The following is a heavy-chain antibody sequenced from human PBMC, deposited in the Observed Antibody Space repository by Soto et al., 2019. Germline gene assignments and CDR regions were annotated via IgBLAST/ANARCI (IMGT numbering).Heavy chain of an antibody. CDR1: GYTFTSYG. CDR2: ISAYNGNT. CDR3: ARDQSYYDSSGYYYFDY. D-gene: IGHD3-22*01. Sequence: QVQLVQSGAEVKKPGASVKVSCKASGYTFTSYGISWVRQAPGQGLEWMGWISAYNGNTNYAQKLQGRVTMTTDTSTSTSYMELRSLRSDDTAVYYCARDQSYYDSSGYYYFDYWGQGTLVTVSS. J-gene: IGHJ4*02. V-gene: IGHV1-18*01.